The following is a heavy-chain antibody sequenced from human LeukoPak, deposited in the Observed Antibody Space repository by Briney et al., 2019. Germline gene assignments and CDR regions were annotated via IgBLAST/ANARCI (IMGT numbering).Heavy chain of an antibody. CDR1: GFTFDDYA. J-gene: IGHJ4*02. D-gene: IGHD5-24*01. CDR3: AKGRDGYNLEIDY. Sequence: GGSLRLSCAASGFTFDDYAMHWVRQAPGKGLEWVSGISWNSGSIGYADSVKGRFTISRDNAKNSLYLQMNSLRAEDTALYYCAKGRDGYNLEIDYWGQGTLVTVSS. V-gene: IGHV3-9*01. CDR2: ISWNSGSI.